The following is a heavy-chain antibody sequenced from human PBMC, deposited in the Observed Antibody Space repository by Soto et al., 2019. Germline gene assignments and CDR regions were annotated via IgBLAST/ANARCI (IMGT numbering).Heavy chain of an antibody. CDR3: ARDWVLGIAVAGDFDY. CDR2: IWYDGSNK. J-gene: IGHJ4*02. Sequence: GGSLRLSCAASGFTFSSYGMHWVRQAPGKGLEWVAVIWYDGSNKYYADSVKGRFTISRDNSKNTLYLQMNSLRAEDTAVYYCARDWVLGIAVAGDFDYWGQGTLVTVSS. V-gene: IGHV3-33*01. D-gene: IGHD6-19*01. CDR1: GFTFSSYG.